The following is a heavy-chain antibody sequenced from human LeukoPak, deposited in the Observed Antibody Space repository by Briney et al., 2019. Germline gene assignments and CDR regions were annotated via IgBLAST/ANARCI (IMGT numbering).Heavy chain of an antibody. D-gene: IGHD2-21*02. J-gene: IGHJ4*02. V-gene: IGHV1-18*01. CDR3: ARYIVVVTAVDY. Sequence: ASVKVSCKASGYTFTSYGISWVRQAPGQGLEWMGWISAYDGNTNYAQKLQGRVTMTTDTSTSAAYMELRSLRSDDTAVYYCARYIVVVTAVDYWGQGTLVTVSS. CDR1: GYTFTSYG. CDR2: ISAYDGNT.